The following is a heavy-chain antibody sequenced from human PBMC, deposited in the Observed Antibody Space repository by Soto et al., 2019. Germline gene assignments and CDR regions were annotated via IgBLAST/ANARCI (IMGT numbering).Heavy chain of an antibody. D-gene: IGHD3-10*01. V-gene: IGHV3-30*03. J-gene: IGHJ4*02. Sequence: QAQLVESGGGVVQPGRPLRLSCAASGFPFTTYGMHWVREGPGKGLEWVAVISYDGSNKYYADSVKGRFTSSRDNSKNTLYLQMNDLRPEDTELYYCVGGQYYFDYRGQGTLVTVSS. CDR1: GFPFTTYG. CDR3: VGGQYYFDY. CDR2: ISYDGSNK.